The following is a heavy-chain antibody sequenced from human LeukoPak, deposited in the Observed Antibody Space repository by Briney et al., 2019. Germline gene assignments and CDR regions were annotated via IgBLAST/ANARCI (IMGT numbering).Heavy chain of an antibody. V-gene: IGHV1-8*01. CDR3: ARAIKYSSSWYPNWFDP. CDR2: MNPNSGNT. J-gene: IGHJ5*02. CDR1: GYTFTSYD. D-gene: IGHD6-13*01. Sequence: ASVKVSCKASGYTFTSYDINWVRQATGQGLEWMGWMNPNSGNTGYAQKFQGRVTMTRNTSISTAYMELSSLRSEDTAVYYCARAIKYSSSWYPNWFDPWGQGTLVTVSP.